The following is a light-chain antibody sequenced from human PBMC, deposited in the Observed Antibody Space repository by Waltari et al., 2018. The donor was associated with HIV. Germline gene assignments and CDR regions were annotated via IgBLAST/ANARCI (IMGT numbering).Light chain of an antibody. CDR3: SAWDDNLSSLV. CDR1: ASNIASNY. J-gene: IGLJ3*02. Sequence: QSVLTQPPSVSGAPGQRVTMSCSGSASNIASNYVYWYQQFPGAGPKLLTFRDDQRHSGVPDRFSGSKSGTSASLAISGLQADDEADYYCSAWDDNLSSLVLGGGTSLTVL. V-gene: IGLV1-47*01. CDR2: RDD.